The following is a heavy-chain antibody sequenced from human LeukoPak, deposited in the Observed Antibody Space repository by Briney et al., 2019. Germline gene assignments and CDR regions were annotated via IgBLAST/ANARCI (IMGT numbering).Heavy chain of an antibody. CDR1: GYTFTGYY. Sequence: GASVKVSCKASGYTFTGYYMHWVRQVPGQGLEWMGWVNPNSGGTNYAQKFQGRVTMTRDTSISTAYMELSRLRYDDTAVYYCASLGDSTSATPDDEFDYWGQGTLVTVSS. CDR2: VNPNSGGT. D-gene: IGHD2-2*01. V-gene: IGHV1-2*02. CDR3: ASLGDSTSATPDDEFDY. J-gene: IGHJ4*02.